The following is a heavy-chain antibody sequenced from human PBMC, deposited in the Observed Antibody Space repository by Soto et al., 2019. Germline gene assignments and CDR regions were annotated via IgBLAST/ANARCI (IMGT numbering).Heavy chain of an antibody. CDR3: ARYDFWINGWFDP. Sequence: QVQLQQWGAGLLKPSETLSLTCAVYGGSFSGYYWSWIRQRPGKGLEWIGEINHSGSTNYNPSLKSRVTISVDTSKNQFSLKLSSVTAADTAVYYCARYDFWINGWFDPCGQGTLVTVSS. D-gene: IGHD3-3*01. V-gene: IGHV4-34*01. J-gene: IGHJ5*02. CDR1: GGSFSGYY. CDR2: INHSGST.